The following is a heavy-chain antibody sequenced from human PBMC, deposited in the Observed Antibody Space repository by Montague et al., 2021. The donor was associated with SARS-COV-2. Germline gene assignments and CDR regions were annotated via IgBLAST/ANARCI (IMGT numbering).Heavy chain of an antibody. V-gene: IGHV4-39*01. CDR1: GDSTSCPNCY. Sequence: SETLSLTCTVSGDSTSCPNCYWGWIRQAPGKGLDWIGTIYNSGTTYYNPSLKSRLTISIDTSKNQFSLKLTSVTAVDTAVYYCARHRNYGDHSLDNWFHPWGQGTLVTVPS. J-gene: IGHJ5*02. CDR2: IYNSGTT. CDR3: ARHRNYGDHSLDNWFHP. D-gene: IGHD4-17*01.